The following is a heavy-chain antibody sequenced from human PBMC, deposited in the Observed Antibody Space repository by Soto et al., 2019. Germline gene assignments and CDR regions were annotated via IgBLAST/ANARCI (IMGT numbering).Heavy chain of an antibody. CDR1: GFTFSSYA. D-gene: IGHD1-26*01. Sequence: EVELLESGGGLVQPGGSLRLSCAASGFTFSSYAMSWVRQGPGKGLEWVSSVSGSGDSTYYADSVKGRFTVSRENSKNTLYLQMNSPRAEDTAVYYCAKDPTSRVYYYYYMDVWGKGTTVTVSS. CDR2: VSGSGDST. V-gene: IGHV3-23*01. CDR3: AKDPTSRVYYYYYMDV. J-gene: IGHJ6*03.